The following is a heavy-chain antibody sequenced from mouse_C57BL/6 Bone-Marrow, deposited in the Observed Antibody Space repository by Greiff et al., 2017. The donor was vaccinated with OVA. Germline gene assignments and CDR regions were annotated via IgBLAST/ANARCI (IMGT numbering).Heavy chain of an antibody. V-gene: IGHV1-61*01. D-gene: IGHD2-1*01. Sequence: VQLQQPGAELVRPGSSVKLSCKASGYTFTSYWMDWVKQRPGQGLEWIGNIYPSDSETHYNQKFKDKATLTVDKSSSTAYMQLSSLTSEDSAVYYCARDYGNYKGYYFDYWGQGTTLTVSS. CDR1: GYTFTSYW. J-gene: IGHJ2*01. CDR3: ARDYGNYKGYYFDY. CDR2: IYPSDSET.